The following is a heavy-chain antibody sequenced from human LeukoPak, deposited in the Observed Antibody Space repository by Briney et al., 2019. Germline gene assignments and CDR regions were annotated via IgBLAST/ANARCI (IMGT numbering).Heavy chain of an antibody. V-gene: IGHV3-21*01. D-gene: IGHD1-1*01. Sequence: GGSLRLSCAAPGFTFSSYSMNWVRQAPGKGLEWVSSISSSSSYIYYADSVKGRFTISRDNAKNSLYLQMNSLRAEDTAVYYCASDMTTTLDYWGQGTLVTVSS. J-gene: IGHJ4*02. CDR2: ISSSSSYI. CDR1: GFTFSSYS. CDR3: ASDMTTTLDY.